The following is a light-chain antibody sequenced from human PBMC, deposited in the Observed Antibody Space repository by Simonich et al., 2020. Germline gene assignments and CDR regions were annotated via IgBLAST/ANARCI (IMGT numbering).Light chain of an antibody. CDR2: KVS. CDR3: MQSIQSYT. Sequence: DIVMTQTPLSLSVTPGQPASISCKSRQSLLHSDGTTYLYWYLKKPGQSPQPLIYKVSTRFSGVPDRFSGSGSGTDFTLKISRVEAEDVGVYYCMQSIQSYTFGQGTKLEIK. J-gene: IGKJ2*01. V-gene: IGKV2D-29*02. CDR1: QSLLHSDGTTY.